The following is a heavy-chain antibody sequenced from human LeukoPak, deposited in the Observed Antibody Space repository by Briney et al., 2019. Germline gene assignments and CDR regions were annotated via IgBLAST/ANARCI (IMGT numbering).Heavy chain of an antibody. D-gene: IGHD3-22*01. CDR1: GFTFSSYG. CDR3: ARESYDSSGYYENNWFDP. J-gene: IGHJ5*02. Sequence: GGSLRLSCAASGFTFSSYGLHWVRQAPGKGLEWVAVIWYDGSNKYYADSVKGRFTISRDNSKNTLYLQMNSLRAEDTAVNYCARESYDSSGYYENNWFDPWGQGTLVTVSS. V-gene: IGHV3-33*01. CDR2: IWYDGSNK.